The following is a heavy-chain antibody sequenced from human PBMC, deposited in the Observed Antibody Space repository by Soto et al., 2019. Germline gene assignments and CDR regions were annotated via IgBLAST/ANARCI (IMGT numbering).Heavy chain of an antibody. V-gene: IGHV3-23*01. CDR3: AKDVVGSNADYYDY. CDR1: GFTFSSYA. CDR2: ISGSGGST. Sequence: EVQLLESGGGLVQPGGSLRLSCAASGFTFSSYAMSWVRQAPGKGMEWVAAISGSGGSTYYADSVKGRFTISRENXXNTLDLRMNSLRAEDAAVYYCAKDVVGSNADYYDYWGQGTLVTVSS. J-gene: IGHJ4*02. D-gene: IGHD2-15*01.